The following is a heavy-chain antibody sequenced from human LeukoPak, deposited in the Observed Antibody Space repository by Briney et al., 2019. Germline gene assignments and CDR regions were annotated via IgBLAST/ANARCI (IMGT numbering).Heavy chain of an antibody. Sequence: GGSLRLSCAASGFTVSSNYMSWVRQAPGEGLEWVSVIYSGGSTYYADSVKGRFTISRHNSKNTLYLQMNSLRAEDTAVYYCARVYSSSWYVFDYWGQGTLVTVSS. J-gene: IGHJ4*02. CDR3: ARVYSSSWYVFDY. V-gene: IGHV3-53*04. D-gene: IGHD6-13*01. CDR1: GFTVSSNY. CDR2: IYSGGST.